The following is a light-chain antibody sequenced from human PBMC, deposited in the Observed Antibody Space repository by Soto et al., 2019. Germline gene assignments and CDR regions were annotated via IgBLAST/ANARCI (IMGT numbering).Light chain of an antibody. V-gene: IGLV2-14*03. Sequence: QSVLTQPASVSGSPRQSITISCTGTGSDIGGYNYVSWYQQHPGKAPKLMIYDVTNRPSGVSSRFSGSKSGNTASLTISGLQAEDEADYYCSSYTGSSTSVIFGGGTKLTVL. CDR2: DVT. CDR1: GSDIGGYNY. CDR3: SSYTGSSTSVI. J-gene: IGLJ2*01.